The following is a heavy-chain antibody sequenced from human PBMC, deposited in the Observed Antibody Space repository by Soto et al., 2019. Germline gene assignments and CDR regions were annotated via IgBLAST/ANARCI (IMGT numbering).Heavy chain of an antibody. CDR2: INPSGGST. D-gene: IGHD3-9*01. Sequence: ASVKVSCKASGYTFTSYYMHWVRQAPGQGLEWMGIINPSGGSTSYAQKFQSRVTMTRDTSTSTVYMELSSLRSEDTAVYYCARGYDYDILTATNWFDPWGQGTLVTVSS. CDR3: ARGYDYDILTATNWFDP. J-gene: IGHJ5*02. CDR1: GYTFTSYY. V-gene: IGHV1-46*03.